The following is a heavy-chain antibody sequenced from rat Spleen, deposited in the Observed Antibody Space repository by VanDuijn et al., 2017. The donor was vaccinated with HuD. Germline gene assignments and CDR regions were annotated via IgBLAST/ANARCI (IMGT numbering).Heavy chain of an antibody. CDR1: GFTFSSYW. Sequence: EVQLVETGGGLVQPGRSLKLSCVASGFTFSSYWMYWIRQAPGKGLEWVSSINTGGTGTYYADSVKGRFTITRDNAKSTLYLQMDSLRSEDTATDYCARRPGDFDCWGQGVMVTVSS. V-gene: IGHV5-58*01. D-gene: IGHD1-4*01. CDR3: ARRPGDFDC. J-gene: IGHJ2*01. CDR2: INTGGTGT.